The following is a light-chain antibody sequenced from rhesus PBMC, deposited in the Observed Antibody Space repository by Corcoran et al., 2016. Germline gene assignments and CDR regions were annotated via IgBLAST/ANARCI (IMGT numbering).Light chain of an antibody. J-gene: IGKJ4*01. V-gene: IGKV1-25*01. CDR1: QSLSNY. CDR3: QQAYSYPLT. CDR2: RAS. Sequence: DIQMTQSPSSLSASVGDRVTITCQASQSLSNYLDWYQQKPGKIPKLLIYRASRLQSGIPSRFSGSGSGTDFTLTISSLQPEDFATYYFQQAYSYPLTFGGGTKV.